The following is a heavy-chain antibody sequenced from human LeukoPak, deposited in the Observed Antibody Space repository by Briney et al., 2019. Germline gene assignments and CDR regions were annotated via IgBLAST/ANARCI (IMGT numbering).Heavy chain of an antibody. CDR3: AKDWIQFNRVFDCFDS. CDR1: GFPFETNA. Sequence: GGSLRLSCATSGFPFETNAMSWVRQAPGKGLEWVATIGNTETFYADSVTGRFTISRDNSKNTVNLQMNRLRVEDAAIYYCAKDWIQFNRVFDCFDSWGQGTLVTVSS. V-gene: IGHV3-23*01. J-gene: IGHJ4*02. CDR2: IGNTET. D-gene: IGHD5-18*01.